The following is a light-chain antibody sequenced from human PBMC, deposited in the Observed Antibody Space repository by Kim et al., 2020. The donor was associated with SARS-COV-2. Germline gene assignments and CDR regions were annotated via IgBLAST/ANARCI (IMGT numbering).Light chain of an antibody. CDR1: SANIEKNA. V-gene: IGLV1-36*01. Sequence: QSVLTQPPSVSEAPRQRVTISCSGSSANIEKNAVNWYQQIPGKAPKLLIYYDDLLPSGVSDRFSGSKSGTSASLAIRGLQSEDEADYYCATWDNSLNAVVFGGGTQLTVL. CDR2: YDD. J-gene: IGLJ2*01. CDR3: ATWDNSLNAVV.